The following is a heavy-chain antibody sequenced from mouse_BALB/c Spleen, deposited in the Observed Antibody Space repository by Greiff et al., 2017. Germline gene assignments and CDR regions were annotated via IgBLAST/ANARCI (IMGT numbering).Heavy chain of an antibody. Sequence: VQLQQSGAELVKPGASVKLSCTASGFHIKDTYMHWVKQRPEQGLEWIGRIDPANGNTKYDPKFQGKATITADTASNTAYLQLSSLTSEDTAVYYCARAGSYWGQGTTLTVSS. CDR3: ARAGSY. CDR1: GFHIKDTY. J-gene: IGHJ2*01. CDR2: IDPANGNT. D-gene: IGHD6-1*01. V-gene: IGHV14-3*02.